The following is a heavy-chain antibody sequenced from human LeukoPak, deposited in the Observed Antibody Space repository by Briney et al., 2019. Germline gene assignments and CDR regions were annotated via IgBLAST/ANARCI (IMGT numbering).Heavy chain of an antibody. Sequence: GGSLRLSCAASGFTFSSYSMNWVRQAPGKGLEWLSYISSSSSRSGSSAIYYADSVKGRFTISRDNAKNSLYLQMNSLKAEDTALFYCARYLRKLYGRGGDYYFYMDVWGKGTTVTVSS. V-gene: IGHV3-48*01. D-gene: IGHD4-17*01. CDR3: ARYLRKLYGRGGDYYFYMDV. CDR1: GFTFSSYS. J-gene: IGHJ6*03. CDR2: ISSSSSRSGSSAI.